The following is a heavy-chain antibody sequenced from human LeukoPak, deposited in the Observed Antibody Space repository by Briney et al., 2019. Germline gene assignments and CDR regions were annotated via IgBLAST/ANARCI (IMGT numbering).Heavy chain of an antibody. CDR1: GFTFSSFA. Sequence: GGSLRLSCAASGFTFSSFAMSWVRQAPGKGLEWVSALSDSGSSTYYADSVKGRFTIYRDNSKNTLYLHMNSLRAEDTAVYYCARDRIMITFGGDRSGGLFDYWGQGTLVTVSS. D-gene: IGHD3-16*01. CDR3: ARDRIMITFGGDRSGGLFDY. CDR2: LSDSGSST. V-gene: IGHV3-23*01. J-gene: IGHJ4*02.